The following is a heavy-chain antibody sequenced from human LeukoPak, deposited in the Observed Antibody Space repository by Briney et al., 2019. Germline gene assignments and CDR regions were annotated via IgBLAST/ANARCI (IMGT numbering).Heavy chain of an antibody. Sequence: PGGSLRLSCAASGFTFSSYWMHWVRQAPGKGLVWVSRINSDGSTTSYADSVEGRITISRDNAKNTLYLQMNSLRAEDTAVYYCVGGSYYFDYWGQGTLVTVSS. CDR3: VGGSYYFDY. D-gene: IGHD1-26*01. CDR2: INSDGSTT. CDR1: GFTFSSYW. J-gene: IGHJ4*02. V-gene: IGHV3-74*01.